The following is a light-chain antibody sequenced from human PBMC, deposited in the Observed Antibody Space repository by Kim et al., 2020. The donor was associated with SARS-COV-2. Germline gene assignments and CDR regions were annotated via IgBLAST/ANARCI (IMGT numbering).Light chain of an antibody. Sequence: GQKVPISCSGSSSNIGNNYVSWYQQLPGTAPTLLIYDNNKRPSGIPDRFSGSKSGTSATLGITGLQTGDEADYYCGTWDSSLSAGVFGTGTKVTVL. CDR2: DNN. V-gene: IGLV1-51*01. CDR3: GTWDSSLSAGV. CDR1: SSNIGNNY. J-gene: IGLJ1*01.